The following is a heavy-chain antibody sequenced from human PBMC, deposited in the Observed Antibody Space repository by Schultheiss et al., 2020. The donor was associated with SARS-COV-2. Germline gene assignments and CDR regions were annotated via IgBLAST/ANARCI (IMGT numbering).Heavy chain of an antibody. Sequence: SQTLSLTCAVYGGSFSGYYWSWIRQPPGKGLEWIGEINQSGSTNYNPSLKSRVTISVDTSKNQFSLKLSSVTAADTAVYYCASYMVELYYFDYWGQGTMVTVSS. V-gene: IGHV4-34*09. J-gene: IGHJ4*02. CDR3: ASYMVELYYFDY. D-gene: IGHD3-10*01. CDR2: INQSGST. CDR1: GGSFSGYY.